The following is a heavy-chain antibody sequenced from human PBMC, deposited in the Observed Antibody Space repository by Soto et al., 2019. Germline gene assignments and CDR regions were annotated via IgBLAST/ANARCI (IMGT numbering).Heavy chain of an antibody. CDR2: IIPILGIA. J-gene: IGHJ4*02. D-gene: IGHD6-19*01. V-gene: IGHV1-69*08. CDR1: GGTFSSYT. CDR3: ARDRYSSGWYFDY. Sequence: QVQLVQSGAAVKKPGSSVKVSCKASGGTFSSYTISWVRQAPGQGLEWMGRIIPILGIANYAQKFQGRVTITADKSTSTAYMELSSLRSEDTAVYYCARDRYSSGWYFDYWGQGTLVTVSS.